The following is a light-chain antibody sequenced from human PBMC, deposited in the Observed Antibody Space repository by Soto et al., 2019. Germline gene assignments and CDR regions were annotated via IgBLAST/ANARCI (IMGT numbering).Light chain of an antibody. CDR3: QQYNNWWT. V-gene: IGKV3-15*01. CDR2: GAS. Sequence: EIVMTQSPATLSVSPGERVTLSCRASQSVSSSLAWYQQKPGQAPRLLIHGASTRAIGIPARFSGSGSETEFTLTISSLQYEDFAVYYCQQYNNWWTFGQGTKVEIK. CDR1: QSVSSS. J-gene: IGKJ1*01.